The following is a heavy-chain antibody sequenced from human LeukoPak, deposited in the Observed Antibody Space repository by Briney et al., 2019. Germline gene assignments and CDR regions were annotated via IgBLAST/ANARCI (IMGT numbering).Heavy chain of an antibody. CDR3: ARDQAVDTAMRNDGMDV. D-gene: IGHD5-18*01. V-gene: IGHV1-46*01. CDR1: GYTFTGYY. CDR2: INPSGGST. J-gene: IGHJ6*02. Sequence: APVKVSCKPSGYTFTGYYMNWVRQAPGQGLKGLGIINPSGGSTSYAQKFQGRVTMTRDTSTSTVYMELSSLRSEDTAVYYCARDQAVDTAMRNDGMDVWGQGTTVTVSS.